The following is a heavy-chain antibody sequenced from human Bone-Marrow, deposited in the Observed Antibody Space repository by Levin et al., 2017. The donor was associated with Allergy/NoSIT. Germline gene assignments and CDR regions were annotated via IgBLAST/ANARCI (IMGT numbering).Heavy chain of an antibody. J-gene: IGHJ5*02. V-gene: IGHV4-38-2*01. CDR1: GYSVSSGFY. D-gene: IGHD3-10*01. CDR3: ARSLGGEFGSGSYMFDR. CDR2: ISHRGNT. Sequence: SQTLSLTCAVSGYSVSSGFYWGWIRQPPGKGLEWIGSISHRGNTYYNPSLKSRVTISIDTSKNQFSLKLSSVTAADTAVYYCARSLGGEFGSGSYMFDRWGQGTLVTVSS.